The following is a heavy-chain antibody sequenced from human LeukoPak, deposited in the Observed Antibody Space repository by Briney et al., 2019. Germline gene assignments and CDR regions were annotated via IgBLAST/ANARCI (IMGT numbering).Heavy chain of an antibody. V-gene: IGHV1-2*02. CDR1: GYTFTGYY. Sequence: ASVKVSCKASGYTFTGYYMHWLRQAPGQGLEWMGWINPNSGGTNYAQKFQGRVTMTGDTSIGTAYMDLGRLSSDDTAVYYCARGKHSGSSNFDYWGHGTLVTVSS. J-gene: IGHJ4*01. CDR3: ARGKHSGSSNFDY. CDR2: INPNSGGT. D-gene: IGHD3-10*01.